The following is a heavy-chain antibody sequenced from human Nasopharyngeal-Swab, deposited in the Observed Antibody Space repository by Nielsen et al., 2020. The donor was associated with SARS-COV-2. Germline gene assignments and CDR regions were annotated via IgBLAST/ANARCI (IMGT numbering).Heavy chain of an antibody. CDR1: GFTFSSYT. CDR2: ISPTSDYI. CDR3: VRGSYGHYDS. D-gene: IGHD4-17*01. V-gene: IGHV3-21*06. J-gene: IGHJ5*01. Sequence: GESLKISCAASGFTFSSYTMNWVRQAPGKGLEWVSSISPTSDYIYYAESVKGRFTITSDNAKTSLILQMNILRAEETAIYYCVRGSYGHYDSWGQGALITVSS.